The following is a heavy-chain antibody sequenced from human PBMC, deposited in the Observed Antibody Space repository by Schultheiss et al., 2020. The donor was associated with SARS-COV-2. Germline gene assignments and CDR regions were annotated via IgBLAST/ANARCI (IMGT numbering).Heavy chain of an antibody. Sequence: GESLKISCAASGFTFSSYAMSWVRQAPGKGLEWVSAISGSGGSTYYADSVKGRFTISRDNSKNTLYLQMNSLRAEDTAVYYCARDRELERSLCLDVWGKGTTVTVSS. CDR2: ISGSGGST. J-gene: IGHJ6*04. CDR1: GFTFSSYA. V-gene: IGHV3-23*01. D-gene: IGHD1-1*01. CDR3: ARDRELERSLCLDV.